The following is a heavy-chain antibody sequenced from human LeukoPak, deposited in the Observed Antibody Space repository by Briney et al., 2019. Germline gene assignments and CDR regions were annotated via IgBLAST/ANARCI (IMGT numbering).Heavy chain of an antibody. CDR3: ARVRDYYASSDYSDY. D-gene: IGHD3-22*01. V-gene: IGHV1-18*01. J-gene: IGHJ4*02. Sequence: ASVTVSCTASGYTFTSYGISWVRQAPGQGLEWMGWISGYNAKTKYVQKFQGRITMTIDTSTTTAYMELRSLTSDDTAVYYCARVRDYYASSDYSDYWGQGTLVTVSS. CDR1: GYTFTSYG. CDR2: ISGYNAKT.